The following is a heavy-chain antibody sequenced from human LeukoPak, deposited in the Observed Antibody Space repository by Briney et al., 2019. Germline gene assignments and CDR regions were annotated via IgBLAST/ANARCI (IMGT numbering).Heavy chain of an antibody. Sequence: SETLSLTCSVSDDSITMYYWTWIRQPPGKGLEWIGYVDHTGSTNFNPSLNGRVSISRDTTKNLFSLRLRSVTAADTAVYFCARGRVSSSTWYSTYYYYFYMDVWGKGTTVTVSS. V-gene: IGHV4-59*01. D-gene: IGHD1-1*01. J-gene: IGHJ6*03. CDR1: DDSITMYY. CDR3: ARGRVSSSTWYSTYYYYFYMDV. CDR2: VDHTGST.